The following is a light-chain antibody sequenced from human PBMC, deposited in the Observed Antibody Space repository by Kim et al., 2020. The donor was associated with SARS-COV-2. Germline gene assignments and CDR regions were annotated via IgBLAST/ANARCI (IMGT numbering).Light chain of an antibody. CDR2: GAS. V-gene: IGKV3-20*01. CDR3: QHYGSSLFT. Sequence: EIVLTQSPGTLSLSPGERATLSCRPSQSVSNSFLAWYQQKPGQAPRLLIYGASSRATGVPDRFSGSGSGTDFTLTISRLEPEEFAVYYCQHYGSSLFTFGPGTKVDIK. CDR1: QSVSNSF. J-gene: IGKJ3*01.